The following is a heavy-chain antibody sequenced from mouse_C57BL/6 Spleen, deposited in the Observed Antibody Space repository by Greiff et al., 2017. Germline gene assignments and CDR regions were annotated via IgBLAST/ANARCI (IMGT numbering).Heavy chain of an antibody. V-gene: IGHV1-80*01. CDR1: GYAFSSYW. CDR3: ARSHYDSYYFDD. CDR2: IYPGDGDT. J-gene: IGHJ2*01. Sequence: QVQLKESGAELVKPGASVKISCKASGYAFSSYWMNWVKQRPGKGLEWIGQIYPGDGDTNYNGKFKGKATLTAAKSSSTDYMQLSSLTSEDSAVYFCARSHYDSYYFDDWGKGTTLTVSS. D-gene: IGHD2-4*01.